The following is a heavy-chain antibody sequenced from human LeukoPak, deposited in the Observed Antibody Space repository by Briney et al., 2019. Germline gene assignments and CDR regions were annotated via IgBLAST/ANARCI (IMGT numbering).Heavy chain of an antibody. CDR1: GDSVSSNSAA. V-gene: IGHV6-1*01. CDR2: TFYRSKWYD. J-gene: IGHJ4*02. Sequence: SQTLSLTCAISGDSVSSNSAAWNWIRQSPAIGLEWLGRTFYRSKWYDEYAVSVKNRITINPDTAKSQFPLQLNSVTPEDTAVYYCARGGIYFDYWGQGTLVTVSS. CDR3: ARGGIYFDY. D-gene: IGHD1-14*01.